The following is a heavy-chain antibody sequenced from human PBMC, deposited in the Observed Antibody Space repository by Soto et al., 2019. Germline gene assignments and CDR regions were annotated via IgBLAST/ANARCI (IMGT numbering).Heavy chain of an antibody. J-gene: IGHJ5*02. CDR1: GYTFTSYG. CDR3: ARAYSPGLFDP. D-gene: IGHD2-15*01. CDR2: ISANNGNT. Sequence: QVQLVQSGAEVKKPGASVKVSCKASGYTFTSYGISWVRQAPGQGLGWMGWISANNGNTKYAQNFQGRVTMTTDTSTSTAYMELRSLRSDDTAVYYCARAYSPGLFDPWGQGTLVTVSS. V-gene: IGHV1-18*01.